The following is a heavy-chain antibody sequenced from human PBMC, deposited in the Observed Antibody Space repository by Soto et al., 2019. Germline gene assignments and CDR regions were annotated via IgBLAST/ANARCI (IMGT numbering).Heavy chain of an antibody. CDR2: INAGNGNT. J-gene: IGHJ6*02. V-gene: IGHV1-3*01. CDR3: ARGPVMATSSYYYYGLDV. CDR1: GYTFTNYA. D-gene: IGHD6-13*01. Sequence: QVQLVQSGAEVKKPGASVKVSCKASGYTFTNYAMHWVRQAPGQRLEWMGWINAGNGNTRYSQKFQGRVTITRDTSASTAYMELSSLRSEDTAVYYCARGPVMATSSYYYYGLDVWGQGTTVTVSS.